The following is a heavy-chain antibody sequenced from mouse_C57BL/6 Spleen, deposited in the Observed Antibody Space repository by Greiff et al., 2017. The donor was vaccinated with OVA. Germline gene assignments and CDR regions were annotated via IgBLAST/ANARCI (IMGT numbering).Heavy chain of an antibody. V-gene: IGHV14-1*01. J-gene: IGHJ2*01. Sequence: EVQLQQSGAELVRPGASVKLSCTASGFNIKDYYMHWVKQRPEQGLEWIGRIDPEDGDTEYAPKLQGKATMTADTSSNTAYLQLSSLTSEDTAVYYCTTGDGSSSYYFDYWGQGTTRTVSS. CDR2: IDPEDGDT. D-gene: IGHD1-1*01. CDR3: TTGDGSSSYYFDY. CDR1: GFNIKDYY.